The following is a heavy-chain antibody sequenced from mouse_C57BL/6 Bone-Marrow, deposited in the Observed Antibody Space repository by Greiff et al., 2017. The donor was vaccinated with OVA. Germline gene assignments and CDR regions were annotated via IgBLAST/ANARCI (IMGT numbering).Heavy chain of an antibody. CDR2: SRNKANDYTT. J-gene: IGHJ1*03. CDR3: ARDLYGSSYNWYFDV. V-gene: IGHV7-1*01. D-gene: IGHD1-1*01. Sequence: EVMLVESGGGLVQSGRSLRLSCATSGFTFSDFYMEWVRQAPGKGLEWIAASRNKANDYTTEYSASVKGRFIVSRDTSQSILYLQMNALRAEDTAISYCARDLYGSSYNWYFDVWGTGTTVTVSS. CDR1: GFTFSDFY.